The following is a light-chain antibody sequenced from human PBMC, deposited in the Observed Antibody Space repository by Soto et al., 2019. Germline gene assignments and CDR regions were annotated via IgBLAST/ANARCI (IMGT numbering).Light chain of an antibody. Sequence: EIVFTQSPATLSLSTGERATLSCRASESLSKSLVWYQQKPGQAPRLLIDGASNRATGIPARFSGSGSGTDYTLTISSLEPEDFAVYFCQQRSSWPLTFGGGTKVDIK. CDR2: GAS. CDR1: ESLSKS. CDR3: QQRSSWPLT. J-gene: IGKJ4*02. V-gene: IGKV3-11*01.